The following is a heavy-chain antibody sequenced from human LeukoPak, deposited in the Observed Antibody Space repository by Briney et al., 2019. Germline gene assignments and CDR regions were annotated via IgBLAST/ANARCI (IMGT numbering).Heavy chain of an antibody. Sequence: SETPSLTCTVSGGSVSSGSYFWSWIRQPPGKRLEWTGHIYYTGSTKYNPSLKSRVTMSLDTSKNQFSLKLTSVTAADTAIYFCARWGTYWGQGILVTVSS. CDR1: GGSVSSGSYF. D-gene: IGHD7-27*01. CDR2: IYYTGST. CDR3: ARWGTY. V-gene: IGHV4-61*01. J-gene: IGHJ4*02.